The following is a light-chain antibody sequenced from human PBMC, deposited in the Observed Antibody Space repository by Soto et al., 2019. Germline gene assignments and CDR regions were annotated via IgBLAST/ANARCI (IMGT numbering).Light chain of an antibody. CDR1: SSDVGGYDY. CDR2: DVS. CDR3: CSYAGSYTFAV. V-gene: IGLV2-11*01. Sequence: QSALTQPRSVSGSPGQSVTISCTGTSSDVGGYDYVSWYQQHPVKAPKLMIYDVSKRPSGVPDRFSGSKSGNTASLTISGLQAEDGADYYCCSYAGSYTFAVFGGGTKLTVL. J-gene: IGLJ2*01.